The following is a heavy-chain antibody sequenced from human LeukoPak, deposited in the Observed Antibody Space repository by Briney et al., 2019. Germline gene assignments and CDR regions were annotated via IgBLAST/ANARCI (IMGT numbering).Heavy chain of an antibody. CDR3: ARDRGSSGYYTS. J-gene: IGHJ5*02. V-gene: IGHV4-31*03. CDR2: IYYSGST. Sequence: SETLSLTCTVSGGSISSGGYYWSWIRQHPGKGLEWIGYIYYSGSTYYNPSLKSRVTISVDTSKNQFSLKLSSVTAADTAVYYCARDRGSSGYYTSWGQGTLVTVSS. CDR1: GGSISSGGYY. D-gene: IGHD3-3*01.